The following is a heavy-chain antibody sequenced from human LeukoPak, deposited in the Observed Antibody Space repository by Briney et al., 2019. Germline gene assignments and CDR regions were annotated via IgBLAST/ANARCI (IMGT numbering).Heavy chain of an antibody. V-gene: IGHV3-7*01. CDR1: GFTFSNYW. J-gene: IGHJ4*02. D-gene: IGHD2/OR15-2a*01. CDR3: AREGNRRSFDY. CDR2: IKQDGSET. Sequence: GGSLSLSCAASGFTFSNYWMSWVRQAPGKGLEWVANIKQDGSETYYVDSVTGRFTISRDNAKNSLSLQMNSLRAEDTAVYYCAREGNRRSFDYWGQGTLVTVSS.